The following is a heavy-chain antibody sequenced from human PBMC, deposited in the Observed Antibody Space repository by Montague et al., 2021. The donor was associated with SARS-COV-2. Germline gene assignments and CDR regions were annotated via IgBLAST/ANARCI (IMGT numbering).Heavy chain of an antibody. J-gene: IGHJ3*02. CDR1: GDSVNRNY. Sequence: SETLSLTCSVSGDSVNRNYWSWVRQPPGKGLEWLGYIFYSGSTYNPSLNSRVTMSLDTSKNHFSLNLISVTAADTAVYYCAKDGEALAWGTFDIWGQGTMVTVSS. CDR3: AKDGEALAWGTFDI. CDR2: IFYSGST. D-gene: IGHD3-10*01. V-gene: IGHV4-59*02.